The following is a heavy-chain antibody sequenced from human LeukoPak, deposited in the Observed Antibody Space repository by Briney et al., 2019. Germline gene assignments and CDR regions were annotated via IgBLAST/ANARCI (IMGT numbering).Heavy chain of an antibody. CDR3: AHRGSRSYWHFDV. V-gene: IGHV2-5*02. CDR1: GFSISTGGVA. Sequence: SGPTLVKPTQTLTLACTLSGFSISTGGVAVGWIRQPPGKALEWLALIYWDDGKRYSPSLKPRLTITKHTSKNQVVLKMTNMDPVDTATYYCAHRGSRSYWHFDVWGLGTLVTVPS. J-gene: IGHJ2*01. CDR2: IYWDDGK.